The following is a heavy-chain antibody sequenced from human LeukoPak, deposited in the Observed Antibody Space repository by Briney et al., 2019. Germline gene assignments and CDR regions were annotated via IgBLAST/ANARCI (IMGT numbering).Heavy chain of an antibody. J-gene: IGHJ5*02. CDR2: ISYSGST. D-gene: IGHD5-18*01. CDR3: AREARGYKRFDP. Sequence: SETLSLTCSVSGGSFSSSSYYWGWIRQPPGKGLEWIGSISYSGSTFYNPSLKSRVTISVDTSKNQFSLKLSSVTAADTAVYYCAREARGYKRFDPWGQGTLVTVSS. CDR1: GGSFSSSSYY. V-gene: IGHV4-39*02.